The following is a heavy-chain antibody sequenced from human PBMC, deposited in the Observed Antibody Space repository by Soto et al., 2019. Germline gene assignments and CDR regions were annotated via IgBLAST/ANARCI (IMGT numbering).Heavy chain of an antibody. CDR1: GFTFSYYY. V-gene: IGHV3-11*01. D-gene: IGHD5-12*01. J-gene: IGHJ3*02. CDR2: ISSSGSTI. CDR3: ARDLIVATYRPVDALDI. Sequence: GSLRLSCAASGFTFSYYYMSWIRQAPGKGLEWVSYISSSGSTIYYADSVKGRFTISRDNAKNSLYLQMNSLRAEDTAVYYCARDLIVATYRPVDALDIWGQGTMVTVSS.